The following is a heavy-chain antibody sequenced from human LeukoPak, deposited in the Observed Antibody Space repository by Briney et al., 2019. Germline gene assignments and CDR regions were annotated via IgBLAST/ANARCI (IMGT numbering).Heavy chain of an antibody. Sequence: ASVKVSCKASGYTFTGYYLHWVRQAPGQGLEWMGWINPNSGGTNYAQKFQVRVTLTRDTSISTAYMDLGSLRSDDTAVYYCAREWDSSYYGMDVWGQGTTVTASS. CDR1: GYTFTGYY. CDR2: INPNSGGT. J-gene: IGHJ6*02. CDR3: AREWDSSYYGMDV. V-gene: IGHV1-2*02.